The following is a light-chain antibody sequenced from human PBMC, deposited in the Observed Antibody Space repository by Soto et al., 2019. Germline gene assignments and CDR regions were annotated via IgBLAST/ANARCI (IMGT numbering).Light chain of an antibody. CDR3: QQSYDTPRT. V-gene: IGKV1-39*01. Sequence: DIQMTQSPSSLSASVGDRVTITCRASQSISTYLNWYQQKPGKAPKLLIYGISNLQSGVPSRFSGSGSGTDFTLTISSLQPEDFATYFCQQSYDTPRTFGQGTKLDIK. J-gene: IGKJ2*01. CDR2: GIS. CDR1: QSISTY.